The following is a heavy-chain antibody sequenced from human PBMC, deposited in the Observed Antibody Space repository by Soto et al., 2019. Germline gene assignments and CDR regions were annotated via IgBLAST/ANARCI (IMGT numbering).Heavy chain of an antibody. CDR2: ISGGGGST. Sequence: GGSLRLSCAASGFTFSSYAMSWVRQAPGKGLEWVSAISGGGGSTYYADSVKGRFTISRDNSKNTLYLQMNSLRAEDTAVYYCAKDLWRSAAAGIGIDYWGQGTLVTVSS. V-gene: IGHV3-23*01. J-gene: IGHJ4*02. D-gene: IGHD6-13*01. CDR3: AKDLWRSAAAGIGIDY. CDR1: GFTFSSYA.